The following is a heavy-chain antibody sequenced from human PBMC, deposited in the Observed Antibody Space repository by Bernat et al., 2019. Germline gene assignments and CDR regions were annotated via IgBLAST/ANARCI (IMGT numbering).Heavy chain of an antibody. CDR2: INHSGRT. D-gene: IGHD3-16*01. V-gene: IGHV4-34*01. CDR3: ARGGGTGIWGHYFDY. J-gene: IGHJ4*02. Sequence: QVQLQQWGAGLLKPSETLSLTCAVYGGSFSGYYWSWIRQPPGKGLEWIGEINHSGRTNYNPSLNSRVTISVDTSKNQFSLQLSSVTAADAAVYYGARGGGTGIWGHYFDYWGQGTLVTVSS. CDR1: GGSFSGYY.